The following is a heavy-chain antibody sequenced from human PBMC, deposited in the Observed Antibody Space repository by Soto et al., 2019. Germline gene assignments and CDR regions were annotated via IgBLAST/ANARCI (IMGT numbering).Heavy chain of an antibody. Sequence: PGESLKISCKGSGYSFINYWIGWVRQMPGKGLEWMGIIYPGDSDTRYSPSFQGQVTISADKSISTAYLQWSSLKASDTAMYYCARPRYYDSSGYYPPDYGMDVWGQGTTVTVSS. CDR1: GYSFINYW. CDR3: ARPRYYDSSGYYPPDYGMDV. V-gene: IGHV5-51*01. CDR2: IYPGDSDT. D-gene: IGHD3-22*01. J-gene: IGHJ6*02.